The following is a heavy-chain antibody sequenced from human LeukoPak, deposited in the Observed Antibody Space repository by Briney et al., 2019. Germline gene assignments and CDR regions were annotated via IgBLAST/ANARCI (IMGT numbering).Heavy chain of an antibody. D-gene: IGHD3-10*01. CDR3: ARVAGNLRRHDAFDI. Sequence: PGGSLRLSCAASGFTFSSYSMNWVRQAPGKGLEWVSSISSSSSYIYYADSVKGRFTISRDNAKNSLYLQMNSLRAEDTAVYYCARVAGNLRRHDAFDIWGQGTMVTVSS. CDR1: GFTFSSYS. J-gene: IGHJ3*02. CDR2: ISSSSSYI. V-gene: IGHV3-21*01.